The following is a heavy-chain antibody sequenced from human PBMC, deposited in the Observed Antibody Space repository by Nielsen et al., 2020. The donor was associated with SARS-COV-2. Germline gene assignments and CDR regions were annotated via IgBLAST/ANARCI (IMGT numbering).Heavy chain of an antibody. CDR3: ARVGDFWSGYLLYYYYYGMDV. Sequence: SETLSLTCTVSGGSISSYYWSWIRQPPGKGLEWIGYIYYSGSTNYNPSLKSRVTISVDTSKNQFSLKLSSVTAADTAVYYCARVGDFWSGYLLYYYYYGMDVWGQGTTVTVSS. CDR1: GGSISSYY. J-gene: IGHJ6*02. D-gene: IGHD3-3*01. V-gene: IGHV4-59*13. CDR2: IYYSGST.